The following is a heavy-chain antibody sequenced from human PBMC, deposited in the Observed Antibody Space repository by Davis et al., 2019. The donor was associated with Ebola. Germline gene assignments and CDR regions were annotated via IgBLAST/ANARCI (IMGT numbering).Heavy chain of an antibody. Sequence: GSLRLSCTVSGGSIISSSSYWGWIRQPPGKGLEWIGYIYYSGSTNYNPSLKSRVTISVDTSKNQFSLRLNSVTAADSAVYYCARHSSSSRGWFDPWGQGTLVTVSS. CDR1: GGSIISSSSY. CDR3: ARHSSSSRGWFDP. CDR2: IYYSGST. V-gene: IGHV4-61*05. J-gene: IGHJ5*02. D-gene: IGHD6-13*01.